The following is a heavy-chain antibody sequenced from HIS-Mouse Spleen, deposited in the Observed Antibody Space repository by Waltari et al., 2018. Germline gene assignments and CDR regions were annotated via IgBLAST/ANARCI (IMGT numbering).Heavy chain of an antibody. CDR3: ARGAVAGDAFDI. D-gene: IGHD6-19*01. V-gene: IGHV3-30*04. J-gene: IGHJ3*02. Sequence: QVQLVESGGGVVQPGRSLRLPCAASGFTFSRSAMHWVRQAPGKGLEWVAVISYDGSNKYYADSVKGRFTISRDNSKNTLYLQMNSLRAEDTAVYYCARGAVAGDAFDIWGQGTMVTVSS. CDR1: GFTFSRSA. CDR2: ISYDGSNK.